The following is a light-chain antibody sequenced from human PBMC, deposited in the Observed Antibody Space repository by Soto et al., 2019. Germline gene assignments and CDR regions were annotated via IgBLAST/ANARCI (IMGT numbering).Light chain of an antibody. CDR2: GNI. V-gene: IGLV1-44*01. CDR3: GSWDSSLSAYV. CDR1: SSNIGSNP. J-gene: IGLJ1*01. Sequence: QSVLTQPPSASGTPGQRVTISCSGGSSNIGSNPVNWYQQLPGTAPKLLIYGNIVRPSGVPDRFSGSKSGTSATLGITGFQTGDEADYYCGSWDSSLSAYVFGTGTKV.